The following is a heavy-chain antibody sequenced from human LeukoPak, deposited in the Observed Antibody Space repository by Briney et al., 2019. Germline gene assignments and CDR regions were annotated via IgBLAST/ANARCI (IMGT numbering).Heavy chain of an antibody. CDR3: ATDPSGRVCDY. V-gene: IGHV3-74*01. D-gene: IGHD3-10*01. CDR2: INSDGSSI. CDR1: GFTFSSYW. Sequence: GGSLRLSCAASGFTFSSYWMHWVRLAPGEGLVWVSRINSDGSSISYADSVKGRFTISRDNAKNTLYLQMNSLRAEDTAVYYCATDPSGRVCDYWGQGTLVTVYS. J-gene: IGHJ4*02.